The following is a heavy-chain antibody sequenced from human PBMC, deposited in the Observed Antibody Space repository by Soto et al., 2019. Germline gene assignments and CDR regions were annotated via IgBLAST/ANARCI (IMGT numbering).Heavy chain of an antibody. J-gene: IGHJ4*02. D-gene: IGHD1-1*01. Sequence: GGSLRLSCEVSGFTFINYAMTWVRQPPGKGLEWVAVITCDGTEKYYADSVKGRFTISRDNSKNTLYLQVNSLRAEDTAVYYCARKPETGTTVPFDYWGQGTLVTVSS. CDR3: ARKPETGTTVPFDY. CDR1: GFTFINYA. V-gene: IGHV3-30*04. CDR2: ITCDGTEK.